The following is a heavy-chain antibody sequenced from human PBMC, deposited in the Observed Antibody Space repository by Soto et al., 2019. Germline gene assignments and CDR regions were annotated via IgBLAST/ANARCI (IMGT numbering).Heavy chain of an antibody. Sequence: KLVESGGGVVQPGRSLSLSCAASGFVFSDYGMHWVRQAPGKGLEWVALKTNDGNNEFYRESVKGPLSISRGRSTNTVDLLMNSLRPEDTGVYYCAKEGPGGGRHFYYGMDVWGQGTTVTVSS. D-gene: IGHD1-26*01. CDR1: GFVFSDYG. CDR3: AKEGPGGGRHFYYGMDV. V-gene: IGHV3-30*18. J-gene: IGHJ6*02. CDR2: KTNDGNNE.